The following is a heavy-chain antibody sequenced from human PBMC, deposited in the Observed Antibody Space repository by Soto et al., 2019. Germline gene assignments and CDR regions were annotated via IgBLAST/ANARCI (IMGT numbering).Heavy chain of an antibody. V-gene: IGHV1-18*01. CDR3: AREEPPSVN. CDR1: GYTFTSYG. Sequence: QVQLVQSGSEVKKPGASVKVSCKASGYTFTSYGISWVRQAPGHGLEWMGWISAYNGNTNYAQKLQGRVTKTTDTHTSTASMELRIRRSDDTAVYYIAREEPPSVNWGQGTLVTVSS. J-gene: IGHJ4*02. D-gene: IGHD1-26*01. CDR2: ISAYNGNT.